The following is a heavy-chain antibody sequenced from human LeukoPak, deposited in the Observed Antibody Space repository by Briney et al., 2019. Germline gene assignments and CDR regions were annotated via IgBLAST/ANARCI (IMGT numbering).Heavy chain of an antibody. J-gene: IGHJ4*02. D-gene: IGHD3-22*01. CDR3: ARESSYYDSSGYYVY. V-gene: IGHV3-53*01. Sequence: GGSLRLSCAASGFTVSSNFMSWVRQAPGKGLEWVSVIYGGGSTYYSDSVKGRFTISRDTSKNTVSLQMNSLRAEDTAVYYCARESSYYDSSGYYVYWGQGTLVTVSS. CDR2: IYGGGST. CDR1: GFTVSSNF.